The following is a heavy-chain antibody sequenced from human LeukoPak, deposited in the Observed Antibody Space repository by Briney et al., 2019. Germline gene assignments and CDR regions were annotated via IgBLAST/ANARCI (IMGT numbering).Heavy chain of an antibody. Sequence: GASVKVSCKASGYTFTSYGISWVRQAPGQGLEWMGWISAYNGNTNYAQKLQGRVTMTTDTSTSTAYMELRSLRSDDTAVYYCARDRIPYSSSDLFDYWGQGTLVTVSS. CDR3: ARDRIPYSSSDLFDY. CDR2: ISAYNGNT. CDR1: GYTFTSYG. J-gene: IGHJ4*02. V-gene: IGHV1-18*01. D-gene: IGHD6-6*01.